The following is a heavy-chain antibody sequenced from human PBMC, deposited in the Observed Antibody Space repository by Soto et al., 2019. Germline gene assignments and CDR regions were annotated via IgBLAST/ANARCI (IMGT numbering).Heavy chain of an antibody. CDR1: GFTFSSYD. Sequence: PGGSLRLSCAASGFTFSSYDMHWVRQATGKGLEWVSAIGTAGDTYYPGSVKGRFTISRENAKNSLYLQMNSLRAGDTAVYYCARGIAVAGTWGYNWFDPWGQGTLVTVSS. CDR3: ARGIAVAGTWGYNWFDP. CDR2: IGTAGDT. V-gene: IGHV3-13*01. D-gene: IGHD6-19*01. J-gene: IGHJ5*02.